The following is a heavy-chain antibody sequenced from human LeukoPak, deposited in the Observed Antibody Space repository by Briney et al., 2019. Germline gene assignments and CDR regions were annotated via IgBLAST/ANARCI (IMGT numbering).Heavy chain of an antibody. D-gene: IGHD3-10*01. CDR1: GFTFSSYA. V-gene: IGHV3-43*02. Sequence: PGGSLRLSCAASGFTFSSYAMSWVRQAPGKGLEWVSLISWDGGSTYYADSVKGRFTISRDNSKNSLYLQMNSLRTEDTALYYCAKENSGTFDYWGQGTLVTVSS. CDR2: ISWDGGST. CDR3: AKENSGTFDY. J-gene: IGHJ4*02.